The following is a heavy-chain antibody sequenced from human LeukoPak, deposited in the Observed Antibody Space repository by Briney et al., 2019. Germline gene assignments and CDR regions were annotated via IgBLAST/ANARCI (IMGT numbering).Heavy chain of an antibody. V-gene: IGHV4-61*05. CDR3: ARSSIAARRDY. CDR1: GGSISSSSYY. Sequence: PSETLSLTCTVSGGSISSSSYYWGWIRQPPGKGLEWIGYIYYSGSTNYNPSLKSRVTISVDTSKNQFSLKLSSVTAADTAVYYCARSSIAARRDYWGQGTLVTVSS. D-gene: IGHD6-6*01. CDR2: IYYSGST. J-gene: IGHJ4*02.